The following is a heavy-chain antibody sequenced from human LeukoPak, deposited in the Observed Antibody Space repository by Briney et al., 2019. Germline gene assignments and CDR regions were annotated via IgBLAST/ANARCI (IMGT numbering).Heavy chain of an antibody. Sequence: GGSLRLSCAASGFTFSRYWMTWVRQAPGKGLEWVANIKEDESEKYYVDSVKGRFTISRDNANNSLCLQMNSLRAEDTAVYYCARGGGTNDLWGQGTMVTVSS. D-gene: IGHD1-7*01. V-gene: IGHV3-7*04. CDR2: IKEDESEK. CDR3: ARGGGTNDL. J-gene: IGHJ3*01. CDR1: GFTFSRYW.